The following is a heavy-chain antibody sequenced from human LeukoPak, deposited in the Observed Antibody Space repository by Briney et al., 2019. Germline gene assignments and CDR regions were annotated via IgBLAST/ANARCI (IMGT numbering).Heavy chain of an antibody. CDR1: GYTLTELS. J-gene: IGHJ4*02. D-gene: IGHD4-17*01. CDR3: ATVATVTGGYFDY. V-gene: IGHV1-24*01. CDR2: FDPEDGET. Sequence: ASVKVSCKVSGYTLTELSMHWVRQAPGKGLEWMGGFDPEDGETIYAQKFQGRVTMTEDTSTDTAYMELSSLRSEDTAMYYCATVATVTGGYFDYWGQGTLVTVSS.